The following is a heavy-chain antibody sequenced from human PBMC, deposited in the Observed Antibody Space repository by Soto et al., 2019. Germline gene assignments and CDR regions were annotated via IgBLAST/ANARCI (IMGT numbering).Heavy chain of an antibody. D-gene: IGHD6-6*01. CDR2: IYYSGST. CDR3: ARDGIAARRHHNWFDP. V-gene: IGHV4-61*08. J-gene: IGHJ5*02. Sequence: SETLSLTCTVSGGSISSGGYYWSWIRQHPGKGLEWIGYIYYSGSTNYNPSLKSRVTISVDTSKNQFSLKLSSVTAADTAVYYCARDGIAARRHHNWFDPWGQGTLVTVSS. CDR1: GGSISSGGYY.